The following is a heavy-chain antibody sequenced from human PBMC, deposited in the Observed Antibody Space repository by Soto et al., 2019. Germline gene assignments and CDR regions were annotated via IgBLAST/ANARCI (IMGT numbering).Heavy chain of an antibody. CDR1: GGSISSYN. CDR2: IYYSGST. V-gene: IGHV4-59*01. CDR3: ERRYGGNFDY. J-gene: IGHJ4*02. D-gene: IGHD1-26*01. Sequence: PSETLSLTCTVSGGSISSYNWSWIRQPPGKGLEWIGYIYYSGSTNYNPSLKSRVSISVDTSKNQFSLKLSSVTAADTAVYYCERRYGGNFDYWGQGTLVTVSS.